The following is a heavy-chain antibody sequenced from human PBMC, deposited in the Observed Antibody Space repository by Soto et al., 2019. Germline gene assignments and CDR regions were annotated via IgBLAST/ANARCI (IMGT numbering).Heavy chain of an antibody. CDR3: AKAHLVYYGMDV. V-gene: IGHV3-23*01. J-gene: IGHJ6*02. CDR2: ISGSGGST. D-gene: IGHD1-26*01. Sequence: GGSLRLSCAASGFTFSSYAMSWVRQAPGKGLEWVSAISGSGGSTYYADSVKGRFTISRDNSKNTLYLQMNSLRAKDTAVYYCAKAHLVYYGMDVWGQGTTVTVSS. CDR1: GFTFSSYA.